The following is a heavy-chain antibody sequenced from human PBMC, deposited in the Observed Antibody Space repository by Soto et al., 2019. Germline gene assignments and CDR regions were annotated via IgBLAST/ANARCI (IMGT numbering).Heavy chain of an antibody. CDR3: ARGRPGGSYHHDY. CDR2: IYYTGST. J-gene: IGHJ4*02. V-gene: IGHV4-61*01. CDR1: GGSVSSGSYF. D-gene: IGHD3-16*02. Sequence: QVQLQESGPGLMKPSETLSLTCTVSGGSVSSGSYFWSWVRQPPGKGLEWIAYIYYTGSTNHNPSLKSRVTISLDTSRNQFSLKLSSVTAADTAVYYCARGRPGGSYHHDYWGQGTLVTVSS.